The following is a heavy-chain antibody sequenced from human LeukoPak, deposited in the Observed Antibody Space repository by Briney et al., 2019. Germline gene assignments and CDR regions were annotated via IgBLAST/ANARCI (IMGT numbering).Heavy chain of an antibody. CDR1: GFMLSDHY. Sequence: GGSLRLSCAASGFMLSDHYIDWVRQAPGKGLEWVAFIRYDGSNKYYADSVKGRFTISRDNSKNTLYLQMNSLRAEDTAVYYCAKDLGDIVVVPAAIDYGGEGTLVTVPS. J-gene: IGHJ4*02. V-gene: IGHV3-30*02. CDR3: AKDLGDIVVVPAAIDY. CDR2: IRYDGSNK. D-gene: IGHD2-2*01.